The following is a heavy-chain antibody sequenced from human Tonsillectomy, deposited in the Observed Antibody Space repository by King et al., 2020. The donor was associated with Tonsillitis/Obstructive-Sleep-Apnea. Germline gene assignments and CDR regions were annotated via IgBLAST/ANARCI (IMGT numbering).Heavy chain of an antibody. Sequence: QLVQSGPEVKKPGTSVKVSCKASGFTFTSSAVQWVRQARGQRLEWIGWIVVGSGNTIYAQKFHERVTFTRDMSTSTAYMELSSLRSEDTAGYYCAADGNYDSGGFAPYNMDVWGTGTTVTVSS. CDR1: GFTFTSSA. V-gene: IGHV1-58*01. J-gene: IGHJ6*03. D-gene: IGHD3-22*01. CDR2: IVVGSGNT. CDR3: AADGNYDSGGFAPYNMDV.